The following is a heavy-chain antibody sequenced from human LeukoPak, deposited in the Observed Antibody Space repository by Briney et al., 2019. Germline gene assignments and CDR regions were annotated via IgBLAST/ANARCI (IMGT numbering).Heavy chain of an antibody. J-gene: IGHJ3*02. CDR3: ASTYGDYVGMHAFDI. Sequence: ASVKVSCKASGYTFASYDINWVRQATGQGLEWMGWMNPNSGNTGYAQKFQGSVTMTRNTSISTAYMELSSLRSEDTAVYYCASTYGDYVGMHAFDIWGQGTMVTVSS. D-gene: IGHD4-17*01. V-gene: IGHV1-8*01. CDR1: GYTFASYD. CDR2: MNPNSGNT.